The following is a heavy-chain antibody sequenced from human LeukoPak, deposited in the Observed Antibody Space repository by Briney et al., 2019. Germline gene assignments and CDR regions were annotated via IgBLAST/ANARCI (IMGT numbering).Heavy chain of an antibody. Sequence: SVKVSCKASGGTFSSYAISWVRQAPGQGLEWMGGIIPIFGTANYAQKFQGRVTITADESTSTAYMELSSLRSEDTAVYYCASALEYYYDSSGYSDDYWGQGTLVTVSS. CDR1: GGTFSSYA. J-gene: IGHJ4*02. D-gene: IGHD3-22*01. V-gene: IGHV1-69*13. CDR3: ASALEYYYDSSGYSDDY. CDR2: IIPIFGTA.